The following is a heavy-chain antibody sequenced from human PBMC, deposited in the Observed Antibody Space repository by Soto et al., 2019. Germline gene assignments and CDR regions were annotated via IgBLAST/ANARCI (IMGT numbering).Heavy chain of an antibody. CDR1: GGSISSGDYY. CDR2: IYYSGST. V-gene: IGHV4-30-4*01. J-gene: IGHJ6*02. D-gene: IGHD3-9*01. Sequence: SETLSLTCTVSGGSISSGDYYWSWIRQPPGKGLEWIGYIYYSGSTYYNPSLKSRVTISVDTSKNQFSLKLSSVTAADTAVYYCARGPVLRYFDWPFCYGMDVWGQGTTVTV. CDR3: ARGPVLRYFDWPFCYGMDV.